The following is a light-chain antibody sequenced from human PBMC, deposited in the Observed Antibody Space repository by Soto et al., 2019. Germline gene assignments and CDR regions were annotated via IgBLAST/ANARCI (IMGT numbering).Light chain of an antibody. CDR3: QQSYNGPFP. V-gene: IGKV1-39*01. CDR2: SAS. CDR1: QSISRY. J-gene: IGKJ3*01. Sequence: DIQMTQSPSSLFGSVGHRVTVTCRAGQSISRYLNWYQQRPGKSPKLLIYSASTLQTGVTSRFSGSGSGTDFTLTISSLPPEDFATYYCQQSYNGPFPFGPGTKVEIK.